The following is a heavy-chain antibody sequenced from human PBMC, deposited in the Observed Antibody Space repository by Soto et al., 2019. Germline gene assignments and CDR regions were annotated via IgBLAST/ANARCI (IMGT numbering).Heavy chain of an antibody. CDR3: ATEEVAGDGLCLVYD. CDR2: ITGSGNTI. D-gene: IGHD2-21*02. Sequence: PGESLRLSCVASGFTFSKYAMIWVRQAPGKGQEWVSGITGSGNTIEYADSVKCRFSISRDNSKNTVDLQMNSLRAEDSAMYYFATEEVAGDGLCLVYDWGQGTLVTVSS. V-gene: IGHV3-23*01. J-gene: IGHJ4*02. CDR1: GFTFSKYA.